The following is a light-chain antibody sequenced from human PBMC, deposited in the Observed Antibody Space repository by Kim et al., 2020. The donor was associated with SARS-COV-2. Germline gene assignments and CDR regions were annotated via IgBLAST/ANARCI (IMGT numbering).Light chain of an antibody. Sequence: ASVGDRVTISCRASQDIGNDLAWYQQKPGRVPSLLISETSTLHSGVPSRFSGRGSGTDFTLTISSLQPEDVATYYCQKCDSAPLTFGGGTKVEIK. J-gene: IGKJ4*01. CDR2: ETS. CDR3: QKCDSAPLT. V-gene: IGKV1-27*01. CDR1: QDIGND.